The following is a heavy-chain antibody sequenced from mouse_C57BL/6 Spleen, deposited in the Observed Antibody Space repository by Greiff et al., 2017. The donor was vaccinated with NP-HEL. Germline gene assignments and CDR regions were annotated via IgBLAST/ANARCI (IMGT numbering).Heavy chain of an antibody. V-gene: IGHV1-64*01. D-gene: IGHD2-2*01. Sequence: QVQLQQPGAELVKPGASVKLSCKASGYTFTSYWMHWVKQRPGQGLEWIGMIHPNSGSTNYNEKFKSKATLTVDKSSSTAYMQLSSLTSEDSAVYYCAREGSMVTPYAMDYWGQGTSVTVSS. CDR3: AREGSMVTPYAMDY. J-gene: IGHJ4*01. CDR2: IHPNSGST. CDR1: GYTFTSYW.